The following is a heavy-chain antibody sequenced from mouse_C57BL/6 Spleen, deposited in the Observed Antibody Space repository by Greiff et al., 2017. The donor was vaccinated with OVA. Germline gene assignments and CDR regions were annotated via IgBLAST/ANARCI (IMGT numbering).Heavy chain of an antibody. J-gene: IGHJ1*03. CDR2: ISYDGSN. V-gene: IGHV3-6*01. CDR3: ARDGGIYYGNHWYFDV. D-gene: IGHD2-1*01. CDR1: GYSITSGYY. Sequence: EVQLVESGPGLVKPSQSLSLTCSVTGYSITSGYYWNWIRQFPGNKLEWMGYISYDGSNNYNPSLKNRISITRDTSKNQFFLKLNSVTTEDTATYYCARDGGIYYGNHWYFDVWGTGTTVTVSS.